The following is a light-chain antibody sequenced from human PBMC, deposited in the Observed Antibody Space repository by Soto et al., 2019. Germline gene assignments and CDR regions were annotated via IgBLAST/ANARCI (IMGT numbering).Light chain of an antibody. CDR3: SSYTSSSTLAYV. Sequence: QSALTQPASVSGSPGQSITISCTGTSSDVGGYNYVSWYQQHPGKAPKLMIYDVSNRPSGVSNRFSGSKSGNTASLTISGLQADDEADYYCSSYTSSSTLAYVFGTGTKLTVL. J-gene: IGLJ1*01. CDR1: SSDVGGYNY. CDR2: DVS. V-gene: IGLV2-14*01.